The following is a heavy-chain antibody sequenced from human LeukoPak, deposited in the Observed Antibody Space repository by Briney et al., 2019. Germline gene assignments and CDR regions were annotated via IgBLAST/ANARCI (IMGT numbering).Heavy chain of an antibody. Sequence: GGSLRLSCAASGFTFSSYAMSWVRQAPGKGLEWVSVISGSGGSTYYADSVKGRFTISRDNSKNTLYLQMNSLRAEDTAVYYCATYSSLNRREFQYWGQGTLLTVSS. CDR2: ISGSGGST. CDR1: GFTFSSYA. V-gene: IGHV3-23*01. D-gene: IGHD3-22*01. CDR3: ATYSSLNRREFQY. J-gene: IGHJ1*01.